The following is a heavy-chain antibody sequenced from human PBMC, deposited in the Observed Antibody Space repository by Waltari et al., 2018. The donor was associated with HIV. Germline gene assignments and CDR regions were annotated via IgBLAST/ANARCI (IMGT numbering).Heavy chain of an antibody. CDR2: ISWKSGDI. D-gene: IGHD3-3*01. Sequence: EVQLVESGGGSVQPGRSLRLYCTASGITFDDYAMNWVRQPPGDGLEGVSGISWKSGDIAYADSVKGRFTISRDNTKNSLFLQMNSVRVEDTALYYCVKDGASTIFGVLNGMDVWGQGTTVTVSS. J-gene: IGHJ6*02. V-gene: IGHV3-9*01. CDR1: GITFDDYA. CDR3: VKDGASTIFGVLNGMDV.